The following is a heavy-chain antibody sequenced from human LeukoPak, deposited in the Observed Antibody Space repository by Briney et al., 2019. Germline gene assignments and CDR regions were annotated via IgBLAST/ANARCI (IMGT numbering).Heavy chain of an antibody. J-gene: IGHJ3*02. Sequence: ASVKVSCKASGYSFTNYAMHWVRQAPGQGLEWMGWIHTNTGNPTYAQGFTGRFVFSLDTSVSTTYLQISSVKTEDTAVYYCARKSSFDAFDIWGRGTMVTVSS. D-gene: IGHD2/OR15-2a*01. V-gene: IGHV7-4-1*02. CDR1: GYSFTNYA. CDR2: IHTNTGNP. CDR3: ARKSSFDAFDI.